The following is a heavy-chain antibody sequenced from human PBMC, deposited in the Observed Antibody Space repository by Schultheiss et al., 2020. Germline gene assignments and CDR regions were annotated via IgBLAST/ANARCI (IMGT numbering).Heavy chain of an antibody. CDR1: GESFSGYY. D-gene: IGHD6-6*01. CDR2: IHHTGST. CDR3: ARRIAARPSPRFDY. V-gene: IGHV4-34*01. J-gene: IGHJ4*02. Sequence: SETLSLTCAVYGESFSGYYWTWIRQPPGMGLEWIGDIHHTGSTNYSPSLKSRVTISVDTSKNQFSLKLTSVTATDTAVYYCARRIAARPSPRFDYWGQGILVTVSS.